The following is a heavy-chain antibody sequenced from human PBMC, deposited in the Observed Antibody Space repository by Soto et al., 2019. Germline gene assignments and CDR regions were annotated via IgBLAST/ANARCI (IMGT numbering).Heavy chain of an antibody. CDR2: IYYSGST. D-gene: IGHD5-18*01. Sequence: QVQLQESGPGLVKPSETLSLTCTVSGGSISSYYWSWIRQPPGKGLEWIGYIYYSGSTNYNPSLKSRVTISVGTSTNQFSLKLSSVTAADTAVYYCARDRYGYGMDVWGQGTTVTVSS. V-gene: IGHV4-59*01. CDR3: ARDRYGYGMDV. CDR1: GGSISSYY. J-gene: IGHJ6*02.